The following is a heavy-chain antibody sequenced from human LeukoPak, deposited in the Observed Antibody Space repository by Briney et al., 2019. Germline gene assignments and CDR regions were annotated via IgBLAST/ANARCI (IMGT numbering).Heavy chain of an antibody. V-gene: IGHV3-23*01. CDR1: GFTFSTYA. J-gene: IGHJ4*02. D-gene: IGHD3-10*01. CDR3: AKGTMVRGFDY. Sequence: PGGSLRLSCAASGFTFSTYAMNWVRQAPGKRLEWVSSITGSGRDTYYAGSVKGRITISRDNSKNTLYLQMNSLRADDTAVYYCAKGTMVRGFDYWGQGTLVTVSS. CDR2: ITGSGRDT.